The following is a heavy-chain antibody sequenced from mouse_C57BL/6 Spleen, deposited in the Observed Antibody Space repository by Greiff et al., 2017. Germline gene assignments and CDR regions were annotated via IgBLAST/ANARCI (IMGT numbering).Heavy chain of an antibody. V-gene: IGHV14-2*01. CDR1: GFNIKDYY. Sequence: EVLLVESGAELVKPGASVKLSCTASGFNIKDYYMHWVKQRTEQGLEWIGRIDPEDGETKYAAKFQGKATITADPSSKHAYLQLSSLTSEDSAVYYGAREQALVGYWGQGTTLTVSS. J-gene: IGHJ2*01. CDR2: IDPEDGET. CDR3: AREQALVGY. D-gene: IGHD2-2*01.